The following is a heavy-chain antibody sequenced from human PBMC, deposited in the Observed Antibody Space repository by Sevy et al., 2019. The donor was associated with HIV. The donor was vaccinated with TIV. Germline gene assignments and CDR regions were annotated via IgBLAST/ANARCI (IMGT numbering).Heavy chain of an antibody. CDR2: VYYSGST. V-gene: IGHV4-61*01. Sequence: SETLSLTCTVSGGSVSSGSYYWIWIRQPPGKGLEWIGYVYYSGSTNYNPSLKSRVTMSVDTSKNQFSLKLSSVTAADTAVYYCARDGRELAIYHYGMDVWGQGTTVTVSS. CDR1: GGSVSSGSYY. J-gene: IGHJ6*02. CDR3: ARDGRELAIYHYGMDV. D-gene: IGHD1-26*01.